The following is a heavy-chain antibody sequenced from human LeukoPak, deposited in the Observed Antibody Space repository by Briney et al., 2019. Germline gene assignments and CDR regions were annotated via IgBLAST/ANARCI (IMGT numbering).Heavy chain of an antibody. J-gene: IGHJ3*02. Sequence: PGGSLRLSCAASGFTVSTNYMSWVRQAPGEGLEWVSLIYSDGNTYYADSVTGRFNISRDNSKNTLYLQMNSLRVEDTAVYYCAKAFYDILTGYYVDAFDIWGQGTMVTVSS. CDR3: AKAFYDILTGYYVDAFDI. CDR2: IYSDGNT. V-gene: IGHV3-66*01. CDR1: GFTVSTNY. D-gene: IGHD3-9*01.